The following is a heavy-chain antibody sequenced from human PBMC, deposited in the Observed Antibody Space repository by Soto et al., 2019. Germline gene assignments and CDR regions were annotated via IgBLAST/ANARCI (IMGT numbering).Heavy chain of an antibody. CDR2: ISWNSGSI. CDR1: GFTFNDYA. CDR3: AKDSAAGYCSNGVCYMGYYFEY. J-gene: IGHJ4*02. D-gene: IGHD2-8*01. V-gene: IGHV3-9*01. Sequence: GGSLRLSCAASGFTFNDYAVHWVRQAPGKGLEWVSGISWNSGSIGYADSVKGRFTISRDKAKNSLYLQMNSLRAEDTAFYYCAKDSAAGYCSNGVCYMGYYFEYWGQGTLVTVSS.